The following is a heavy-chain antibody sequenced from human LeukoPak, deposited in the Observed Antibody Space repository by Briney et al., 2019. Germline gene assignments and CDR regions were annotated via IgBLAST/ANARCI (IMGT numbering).Heavy chain of an antibody. D-gene: IGHD3-22*01. Sequence: GGSLRLSCAASGFTFSSYAMSWVRQAPGKGLEWVSTISGSGANTYYADSVKGRFTISRDNSKNTLFLQMNSLRAEDTAMYYCAKDQKSSGSYLSFDYWGQGTLVSVFS. CDR3: AKDQKSSGSYLSFDY. CDR2: ISGSGANT. CDR1: GFTFSSYA. V-gene: IGHV3-23*01. J-gene: IGHJ4*02.